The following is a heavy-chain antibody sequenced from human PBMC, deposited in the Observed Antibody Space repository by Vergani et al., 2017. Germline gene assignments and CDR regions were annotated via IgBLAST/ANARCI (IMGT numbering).Heavy chain of an antibody. CDR1: GGSISSGGYY. Sequence: QVQLQESGPGLVKPSQTLSLTCTVSGGSISSGGYYWSWIRQHPGKGLEWIGYIYYSGSTYYNPSLKSRVTISVATSKNQFSLKLSSVTAADTAVYYCARGYYDFWSGYYIGYWGQGTLVTVSS. V-gene: IGHV4-31*03. CDR2: IYYSGST. D-gene: IGHD3-3*01. J-gene: IGHJ4*02. CDR3: ARGYYDFWSGYYIGY.